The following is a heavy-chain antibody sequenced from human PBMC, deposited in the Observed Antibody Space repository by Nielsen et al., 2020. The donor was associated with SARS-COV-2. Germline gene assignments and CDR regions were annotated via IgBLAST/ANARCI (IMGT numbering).Heavy chain of an antibody. CDR2: ISWNSGSI. D-gene: IGHD2-2*01. V-gene: IGHV3-9*01. J-gene: IGHJ5*02. CDR1: GFTFDDYA. CDR3: AREGRAAAMWVWFDP. Sequence: SLKISCAASGFTFDDYAMHWVRQAPGKGLEWVSGISWNSGSIGYADSVKGRFTISRDNAKNSLYLQMNSLRAEDTAVYYCAREGRAAAMWVWFDPWGQGTLVTVSS.